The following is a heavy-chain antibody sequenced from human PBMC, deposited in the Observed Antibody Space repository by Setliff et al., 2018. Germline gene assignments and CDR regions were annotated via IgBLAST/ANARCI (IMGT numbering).Heavy chain of an antibody. CDR2: IIPILGIA. V-gene: IGHV1-69*10. D-gene: IGHD6-13*01. Sequence: ASVKVSCKASGGTFSSYAISWVRQAPGQGLEWMGGIIPILGIANYAQKFQGRVTITADESTSTAYMELSSLRSEDTAVYYCARAEVAAAGTPFDYWGQGKLVTVSS. J-gene: IGHJ4*02. CDR1: GGTFSSYA. CDR3: ARAEVAAAGTPFDY.